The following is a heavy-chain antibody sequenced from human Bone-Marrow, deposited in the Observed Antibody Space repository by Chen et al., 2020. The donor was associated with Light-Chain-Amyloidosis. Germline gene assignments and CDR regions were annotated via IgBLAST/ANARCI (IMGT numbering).Heavy chain of an antibody. V-gene: IGHV5-51*01. CDR2: IYPDDSDA. Sequence: KPGXXLKISCKGSGYTFPNYWIGWVRQMPGKGLEWMGVIYPDDSDARYSPSFEGQVTISADKSITTAXLXXXSLKASDTAMYYCARRRDGYNFDYWGQGTLVTVSS. CDR3: ARRRDGYNFDY. J-gene: IGHJ4*02. CDR1: GYTFPNYW. D-gene: IGHD5-12*01.